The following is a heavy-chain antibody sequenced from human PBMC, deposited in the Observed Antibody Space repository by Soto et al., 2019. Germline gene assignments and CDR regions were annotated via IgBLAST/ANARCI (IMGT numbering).Heavy chain of an antibody. V-gene: IGHV3-23*01. CDR3: AKDRQWELVRGGLTYYYGMDV. CDR1: GFTFSSYA. D-gene: IGHD1-26*01. CDR2: ISGSGGST. J-gene: IGHJ6*01. Sequence: AGGSLRLSCAASGFTFSSYAMSWVRQAPGKGLEWVSAISGSGGSTYYADSVKGRFTISRDNSKNTLYLQMNSLRAEDTAVYYCAKDRQWELVRGGLTYYYGMDVWGQGTTVTVSS.